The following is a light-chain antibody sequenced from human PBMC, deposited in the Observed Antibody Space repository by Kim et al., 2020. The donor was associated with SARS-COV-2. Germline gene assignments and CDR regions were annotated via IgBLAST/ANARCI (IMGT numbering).Light chain of an antibody. Sequence: DIVMTQSPDSLAVSLGEGATINCKSSQSVLHSSNNKNYLAWYQQKPGQPPKLLIYWASTRESGVPDRFSGSGSGTDFTLTISSLQSEDFAVYYCQQYNNWPPLTFGGGTKVDIK. CDR2: WAS. V-gene: IGKV4-1*01. CDR1: QSVLHSSNNKNY. J-gene: IGKJ4*01. CDR3: QQYNNWPPLT.